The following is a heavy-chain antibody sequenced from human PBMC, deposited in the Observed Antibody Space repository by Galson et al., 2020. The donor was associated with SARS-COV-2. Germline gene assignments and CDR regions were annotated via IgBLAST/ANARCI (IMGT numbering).Heavy chain of an antibody. Sequence: GESLKISCVATGFTIYGNYINWVRQAPGKGLEWVSIIYAYSGANTYYADSVRGRFTISRHNSENTVYLQMNSLTVEDTAVYYCARGVGGMNVWGQGTTVTVSS. CDR3: ARGVGGMNV. D-gene: IGHD3-10*01. CDR1: GFTIYGNY. J-gene: IGHJ6*02. V-gene: IGHV3-53*04. CDR2: IYAYSGANT.